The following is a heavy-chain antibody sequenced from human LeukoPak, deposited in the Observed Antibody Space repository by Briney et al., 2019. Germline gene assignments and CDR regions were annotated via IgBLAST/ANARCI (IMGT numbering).Heavy chain of an antibody. CDR3: ARDIRGDFDY. CDR2: IYYSGST. Sequence: SETLSLTCTVSGGSISSSSYYWGWIRQAPGKGLEWIGSIYYSGSTYYNPSLKSRVTILVDTSKNQFSLKLSSVTAADTAVYYCARDIRGDFDYWGQGTLVTVSS. V-gene: IGHV4-39*07. D-gene: IGHD2-2*02. J-gene: IGHJ4*02. CDR1: GGSISSSSYY.